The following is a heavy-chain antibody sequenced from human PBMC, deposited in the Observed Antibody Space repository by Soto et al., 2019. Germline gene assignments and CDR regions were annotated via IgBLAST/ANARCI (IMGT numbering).Heavy chain of an antibody. CDR2: IWYDGSNK. V-gene: IGHV3-33*01. D-gene: IGHD2-2*02. CDR1: GFTFSSYG. CDR3: ARDSIPSGFYYYGMDV. Sequence: GGSLRLSCAASGFTFSSYGMHWVRQAPGKGLEWVAVIWYDGSNKYYADSVKGRFTISRDNSKNTLDLQMNSLRAEDTAVYYCARDSIPSGFYYYGMDVWGQGTTVTVSS. J-gene: IGHJ6*02.